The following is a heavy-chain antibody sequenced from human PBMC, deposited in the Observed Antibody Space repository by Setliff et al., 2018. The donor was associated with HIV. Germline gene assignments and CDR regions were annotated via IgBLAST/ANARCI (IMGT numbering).Heavy chain of an antibody. CDR2: INHSGGT. Sequence: SQTLSLTCAVSGRSFSGYYWNWIRQSPGKGLEWIGEINHSGGTNYNPSLKSRVTMSIDTSKNQFSLNVSSVTAADTAVYYCARGWGHDGFDFWGQGTMVTVSS. D-gene: IGHD7-27*01. CDR1: GRSFSGYY. J-gene: IGHJ3*01. V-gene: IGHV4-34*01. CDR3: ARGWGHDGFDF.